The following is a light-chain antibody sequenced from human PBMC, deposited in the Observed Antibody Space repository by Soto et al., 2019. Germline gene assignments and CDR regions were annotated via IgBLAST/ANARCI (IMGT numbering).Light chain of an antibody. V-gene: IGKV1-33*01. CDR3: QQYDNLPLT. J-gene: IGKJ4*01. CDR2: DAS. CDR1: QDISNY. Sequence: DMQMTQSPASLASSVGDRGTITCQASQDISNYLNWYQQQPRKAPQLLIYDASNLETAVPSRFSGSGSGTDFTFTISSLQPEDIATYYCQQYDNLPLTFGGGTKVDIK.